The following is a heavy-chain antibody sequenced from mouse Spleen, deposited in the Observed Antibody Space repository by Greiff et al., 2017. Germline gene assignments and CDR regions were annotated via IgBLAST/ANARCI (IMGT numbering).Heavy chain of an antibody. CDR2: INPNNGGT. V-gene: IGHV1-26*01. D-gene: IGHD2-1*01. CDR1: GYTFTDYY. Sequence: EVQLQQSGPELVKPGASVKISCKASGYTFTDYYMNWVKQSHGKSLEWIGDINPNNGGTSYNQKFKGKATLTVDKSSSTAYMELRSLTSEDSAVYYCARWKFYYGNPYAMDYWGQGTSVTVSS. CDR3: ARWKFYYGNPYAMDY. J-gene: IGHJ4*01.